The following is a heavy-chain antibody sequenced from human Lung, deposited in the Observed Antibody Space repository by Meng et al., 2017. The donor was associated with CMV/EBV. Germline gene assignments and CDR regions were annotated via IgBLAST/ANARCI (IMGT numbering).Heavy chain of an antibody. D-gene: IGHD3-3*01. CDR3: ARMDRDFWSGYYPGGMDV. V-gene: IGHV4-59*01. CDR1: GGPITNEY. CDR2: IHYSGSP. J-gene: IGHJ6*02. Sequence: SETLSLXXTVSGGPITNEYWNWIRQPPGKGLEWIGYIHYSGSPDYNPSLKSRVTISVDMSKKQFSLNLRSVTAADTAVYYCARMDRDFWSGYYPGGMDVWGRGXTVTVSS.